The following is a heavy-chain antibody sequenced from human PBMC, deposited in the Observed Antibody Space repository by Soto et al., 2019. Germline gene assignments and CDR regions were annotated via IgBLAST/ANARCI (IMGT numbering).Heavy chain of an antibody. CDR2: ISSSSSYI. CDR3: AREGGLLWFGELLYRSHYYYYYGMDV. Sequence: PGGSLRLSCAASGFTFSSYSMNWVRQAPGKGLEWVSSISSSSSYIYYADSVKGRFTISRDNAKNSLYLQMNSLRAEDTAVYYCAREGGLLWFGELLYRSHYYYYYGMDVWGQGTTVTVSS. CDR1: GFTFSSYS. V-gene: IGHV3-21*01. J-gene: IGHJ6*02. D-gene: IGHD3-10*01.